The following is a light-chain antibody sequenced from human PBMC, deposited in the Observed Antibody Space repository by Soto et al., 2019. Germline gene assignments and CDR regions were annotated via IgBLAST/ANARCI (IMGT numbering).Light chain of an antibody. V-gene: IGKV3-20*01. J-gene: IGKJ3*01. CDR2: GAS. CDR1: QSVSSSY. CDR3: QQYYNSPIT. Sequence: EIVLTQSPGTLSLSPGERATLSCRASQSVSSSYLAWYQQKPGQAPRLLIYGASSRATGIPDRFSGSGSGTDFTLTISRLEPEDLAVYYCQQYYNSPITFGPGTKVDFK.